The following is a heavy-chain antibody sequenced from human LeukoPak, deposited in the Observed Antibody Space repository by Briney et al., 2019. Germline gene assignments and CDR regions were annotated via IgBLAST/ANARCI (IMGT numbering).Heavy chain of an antibody. D-gene: IGHD4-11*01. J-gene: IGHJ4*02. CDR2: ISSSSSYI. CDR1: GFTFSNYD. Sequence: GGSLRLSCVASGFTFSNYDMNWVRQAPGKGLEWVSFISSSSSYIYYSDSVQGRFTISRDNAKNSLYLQMNSLRAEDTAVYYCTRGTPTTRDFDYWGQGTLVTVSS. V-gene: IGHV3-21*01. CDR3: TRGTPTTRDFDY.